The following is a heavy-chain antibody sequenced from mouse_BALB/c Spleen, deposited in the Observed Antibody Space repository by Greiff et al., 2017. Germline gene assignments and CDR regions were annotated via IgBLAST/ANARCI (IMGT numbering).Heavy chain of an antibody. CDR2: ISNGGGST. CDR1: GFTFSSYA. CDR3: ARHPPYGYGGFAY. Sequence: EVQGVESGGGLVKPGGSLKLSCAASGFTFSSYAMSWVRQTPEKRLEWVAYISNGGGSTYYPDTVKGRFTISRDNAKNTLYLQMSSLKSEDTAMYYCARHPPYGYGGFAYWGQGTLVTVSA. D-gene: IGHD2-2*01. J-gene: IGHJ3*01. V-gene: IGHV5-12-2*01.